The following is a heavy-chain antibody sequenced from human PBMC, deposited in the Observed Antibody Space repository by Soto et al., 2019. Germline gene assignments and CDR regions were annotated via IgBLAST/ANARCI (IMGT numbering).Heavy chain of an antibody. CDR1: GGSFSGYY. V-gene: IGHV4-34*01. CDR3: ARDIVVVISNAFDI. J-gene: IGHJ3*02. D-gene: IGHD3-22*01. CDR2: INHSGST. Sequence: QVQLQQWGAGLLKPSETLSLTCAVYGGSFSGYYWSWIRQPPGKGLEWIGEINHSGSTNYNPSLKSRVTISVYTSKNQFSLKLSSVTAADTAVYYCARDIVVVISNAFDIWGQGTMVTVSS.